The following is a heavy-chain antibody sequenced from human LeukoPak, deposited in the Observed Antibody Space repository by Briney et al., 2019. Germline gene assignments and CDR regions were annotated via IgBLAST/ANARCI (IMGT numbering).Heavy chain of an antibody. D-gene: IGHD6-13*01. CDR2: MNPNSGNT. CDR1: GYTFTNYD. CDR3: ARGTYFIAATGTGIYYMDV. Sequence: ASVKVSCKASGYTFTNYDINWVRQATGQGLEWMGWMNPNSGNTGYAQKFQGRVTMTRNTSISTAYMELSSLRSEDTAVYYCARGTYFIAATGTGIYYMDVWGRGTAVTVSS. V-gene: IGHV1-8*01. J-gene: IGHJ6*03.